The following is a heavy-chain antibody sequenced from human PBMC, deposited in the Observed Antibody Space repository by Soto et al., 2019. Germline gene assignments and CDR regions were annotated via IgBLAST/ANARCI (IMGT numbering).Heavy chain of an antibody. D-gene: IGHD1-20*01. J-gene: IGHJ1*01. V-gene: IGHV1-18*01. Sequence: QVQLLQSGPEVKRPGASVTVSCKTSGYTFSTSGISWVRQAPGQGLEWVGWIRPGNGNRKSAQRLQGRVTLTTDTSASTAYMELRSLTSDDTAMYYCARDTESNRYNDWGQGTLVTVSS. CDR2: IRPGNGNR. CDR3: ARDTESNRYND. CDR1: GYTFSTSG.